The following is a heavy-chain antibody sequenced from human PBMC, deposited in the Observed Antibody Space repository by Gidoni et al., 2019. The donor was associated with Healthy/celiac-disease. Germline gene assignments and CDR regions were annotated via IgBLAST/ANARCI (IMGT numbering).Heavy chain of an antibody. V-gene: IGHV1-69*01. CDR2: IIPIFGTA. CDR3: ARGSSGRPTDLYYFDY. D-gene: IGHD1-26*01. J-gene: IGHJ4*02. CDR1: GGTFSSYA. Sequence: QVQLVQSGAEVKKPGSSVKVSCKASGGTFSSYAISWVRQAPGQGLEWMGGIIPIFGTANYAQKFQGRVTITADESTSTAYMELSSLRSEDTAVYYCARGSSGRPTDLYYFDYWGQGTLVTVSS.